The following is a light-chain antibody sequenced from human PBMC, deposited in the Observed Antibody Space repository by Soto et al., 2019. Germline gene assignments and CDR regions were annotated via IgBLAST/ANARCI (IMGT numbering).Light chain of an antibody. CDR3: SSHTSGSTRV. V-gene: IGLV2-14*01. J-gene: IGLJ1*01. CDR1: SGDVGGYDY. Sequence: QSALTQPASVSGSPGQSIAISCTGTSGDVGGYDYVSWYQQHPDKAPKLMIYEVTKRPSWVSNRFSGSKSGNKASLTISGLQPEDEADYYCSSHTSGSTRVFGSGTKVTVL. CDR2: EVT.